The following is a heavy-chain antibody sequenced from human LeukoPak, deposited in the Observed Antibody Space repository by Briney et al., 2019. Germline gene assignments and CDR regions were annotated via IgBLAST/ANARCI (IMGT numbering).Heavy chain of an antibody. J-gene: IGHJ4*02. CDR2: ISYDGSNK. D-gene: IGHD3-16*02. CDR1: GFTFSSYG. V-gene: IGHV3-30*18. Sequence: GGSLRLSCAASGFTFSSYGMHWVRQAPGKGLEWVAVISYDGSNKYYADSVKGRFTISRDNSKNTLYLQMNSLRAEDTAVYYCAKRPRFGGRLGELSWIDYWGQGTLVTVSS. CDR3: AKRPRFGGRLGELSWIDY.